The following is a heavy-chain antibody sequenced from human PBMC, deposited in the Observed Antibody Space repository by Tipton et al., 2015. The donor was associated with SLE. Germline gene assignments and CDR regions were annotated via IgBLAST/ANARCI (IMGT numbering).Heavy chain of an antibody. D-gene: IGHD6-13*01. V-gene: IGHV4-34*01. CDR3: ARRLEQQLVHFDY. CDR1: GGSFSGYY. CDR2: INHSGST. J-gene: IGHJ4*02. Sequence: LRLSCAVYGGSFSGYYWSWIRQPPGKGLEWIGEINHSGSTNYNPSLKSRVTISVDTSKNQFSLKLSSVTAADTAVYYCARRLEQQLVHFDYRGQGTLVTVSS.